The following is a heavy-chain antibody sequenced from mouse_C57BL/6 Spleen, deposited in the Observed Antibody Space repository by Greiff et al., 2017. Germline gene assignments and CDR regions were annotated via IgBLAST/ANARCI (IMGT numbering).Heavy chain of an antibody. D-gene: IGHD5-1*01. CDR1: GFTFSNYW. V-gene: IGHV6-3*01. J-gene: IGHJ4*01. CDR2: IRLKSDNYAT. CDR3: TGEYLYAMDY. Sequence: EVKLMESGGGLVQPGGSMKLSCVASGFTFSNYWMNWVRQSPEKGLEWVAQIRLKSDNYATHYAESVKGRFTISRDDSKSSVYLQMNNLRAEDTGIYYCTGEYLYAMDYWGQGTSVTVSS.